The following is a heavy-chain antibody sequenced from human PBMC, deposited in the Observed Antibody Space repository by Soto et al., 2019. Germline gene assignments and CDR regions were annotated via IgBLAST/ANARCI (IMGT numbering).Heavy chain of an antibody. J-gene: IGHJ6*03. CDR2: ISSSGSTI. D-gene: IGHD2-2*01. CDR3: ARVSICSSTSCYTPRGYYYYYMDV. V-gene: IGHV3-11*01. Sequence: GGSLRLSCAASGFTFSDYYMSWIRQAPGKGLEWVSYISSSGSTIYYADSVKGRFTISRDNAKNSLYLQMNSLRAEDTAVYYCARVSICSSTSCYTPRGYYYYYMDVWGKGTTVTVSS. CDR1: GFTFSDYY.